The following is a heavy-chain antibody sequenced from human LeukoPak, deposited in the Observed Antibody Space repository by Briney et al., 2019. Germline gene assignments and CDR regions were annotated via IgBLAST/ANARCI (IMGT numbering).Heavy chain of an antibody. CDR2: ISYDGSNK. Sequence: GGSLRLSCAASGFTFSSYAMHWVRQAPGKGLEWVAVISYDGSNKYYADSVKGRFTISRDNSKNTLYLQMNSLRAEDTAVYYCARVFGDYETIYYYYGMDVWGQGTTVTVSS. D-gene: IGHD4-17*01. CDR3: ARVFGDYETIYYYYGMDV. J-gene: IGHJ6*02. CDR1: GFTFSSYA. V-gene: IGHV3-30-3*01.